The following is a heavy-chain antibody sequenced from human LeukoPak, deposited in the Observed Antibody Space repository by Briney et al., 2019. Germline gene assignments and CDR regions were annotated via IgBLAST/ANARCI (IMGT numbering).Heavy chain of an antibody. Sequence: GGSLRLSWAASGFTFSSYSMNSVRQAPGKGLEWVSSISSSSSYIYYADSVKGRFTISRDNAKNSLYLQMNSLRAEDTAVYYCARDMTYYDFSDYWGQGTLVSVFS. D-gene: IGHD3-3*01. J-gene: IGHJ4*02. V-gene: IGHV3-21*01. CDR3: ARDMTYYDFSDY. CDR2: ISSSSSYI. CDR1: GFTFSSYS.